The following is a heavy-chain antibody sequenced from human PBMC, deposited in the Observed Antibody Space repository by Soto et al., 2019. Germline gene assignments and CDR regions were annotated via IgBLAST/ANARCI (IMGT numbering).Heavy chain of an antibody. D-gene: IGHD6-25*01. CDR3: VSGHYLLPQATDPRMGYYYGMDV. J-gene: IGHJ6*02. V-gene: IGHV5-51*01. Sequence: GESLKISCKGSGYSFTTYWIGWVRQMPGKGLEWMGIVYPGDSDTRYSPSFQGQVTISADKSISTAYLQWSSLEASDTAIYYCVSGHYLLPQATDPRMGYYYGMDVWGQGTTVTVSS. CDR2: VYPGDSDT. CDR1: GYSFTTYW.